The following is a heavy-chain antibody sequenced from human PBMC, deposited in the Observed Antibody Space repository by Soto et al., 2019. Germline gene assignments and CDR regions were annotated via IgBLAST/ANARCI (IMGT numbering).Heavy chain of an antibody. CDR3: AALGAQIY. CDR1: GFTFSDYD. CDR2: IGHAGDT. V-gene: IGHV3-13*01. Sequence: VQLVESGGGLVQPGGSLRLSCAASGFTFSDYDMHWVRQARGKGLEWVSSIGHAGDTYSGDPVKGRFTISRENAKNTFHLQMNSLRAGDTAVYYCAALGAQIYWGQGALVTVSS. J-gene: IGHJ4*02. D-gene: IGHD7-27*01.